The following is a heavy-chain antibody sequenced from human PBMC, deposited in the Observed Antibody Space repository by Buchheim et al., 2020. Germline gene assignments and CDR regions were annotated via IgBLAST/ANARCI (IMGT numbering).Heavy chain of an antibody. D-gene: IGHD6-13*01. Sequence: QVQLQQWGAGLLKPSETLSLTCAVYGGSFNGYYWSWIRQPPGKGLEWIGEINHSGSTNYNPSLKRRVTISVDTSKNQFSLKLSSVTAADTAVYYCQAAAGPFDYWGQGTL. CDR2: INHSGST. V-gene: IGHV4-34*01. J-gene: IGHJ4*02. CDR1: GGSFNGYY. CDR3: QAAAGPFDY.